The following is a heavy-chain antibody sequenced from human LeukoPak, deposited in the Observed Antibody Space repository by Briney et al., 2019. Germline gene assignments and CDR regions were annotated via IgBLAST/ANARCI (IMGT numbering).Heavy chain of an antibody. CDR2: IYSGGST. CDR1: GFTVSSNY. J-gene: IGHJ6*02. CDR3: ALTGYYYYGMDV. Sequence: GGSLRLFCAASGFTVSSNYMSWVRQAPGKGLEWVSVIYSGGSTYYADSVKGRFTISRDNSKNTLYLQMNSLRAEDTAVYYCALTGYYYYGMDVWGQGTTVTVSS. V-gene: IGHV3-66*02. D-gene: IGHD1-14*01.